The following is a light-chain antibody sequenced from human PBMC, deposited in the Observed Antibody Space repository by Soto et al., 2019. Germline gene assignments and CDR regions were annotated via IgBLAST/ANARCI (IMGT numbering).Light chain of an antibody. V-gene: IGKV3-15*01. CDR1: QNVGSN. Sequence: EILLAVSPAPLSVSPGERATLSCRASQNVGSNLAWYQQKPGQAPRLLTYGASSRATGIPARFSGSGSGTEFTLTISSLQNEDFAVYDCQQYYSWTRTFGQGTKVDIK. CDR3: QQYYSWTRT. J-gene: IGKJ1*01. CDR2: GAS.